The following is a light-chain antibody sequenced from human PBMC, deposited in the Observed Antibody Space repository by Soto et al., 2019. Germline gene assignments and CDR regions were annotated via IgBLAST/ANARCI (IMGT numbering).Light chain of an antibody. Sequence: DIQMTQSPSTLSASVGARVTITCRARQSMSNCLASYHQKPGKAPKLLIYKASSLERGVPSRFSGSGSGTESPLTVSSLQPDDFASYFCRQCESYSFSFGRGTLLAIK. J-gene: IGKJ5*01. V-gene: IGKV1-5*03. CDR1: QSMSNC. CDR2: KAS. CDR3: RQCESYSFS.